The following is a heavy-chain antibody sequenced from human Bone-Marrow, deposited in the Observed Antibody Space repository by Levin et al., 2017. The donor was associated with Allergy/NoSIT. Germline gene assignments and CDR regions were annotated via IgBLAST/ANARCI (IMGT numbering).Heavy chain of an antibody. CDR1: AYIFTDYC. D-gene: IGHD3-16*01. CDR3: AKSGLPLGWFDP. Sequence: ASVKVSCNVSAYIFTDYCIHWVRQAPGKGLEWMGRVDARDGETTYGDKFQGRVTMTADTSAETAYMELSSLRSDDTAIYYCAKSGLPLGWFDPWGQGSLVTVSS. J-gene: IGHJ5*02. CDR2: VDARDGET. V-gene: IGHV1-69-2*01.